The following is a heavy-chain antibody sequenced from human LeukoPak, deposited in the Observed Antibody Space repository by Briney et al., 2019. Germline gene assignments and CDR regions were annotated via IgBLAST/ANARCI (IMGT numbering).Heavy chain of an antibody. Sequence: SETLSLTCAVYGGSFSGYYWGWIRPPPGKGLEWIGEINHSGSTNYNPSLKSRVTISVDTSKNQLSLKLSSVTAADTAVYYCARGPHRIAAAAPFDYWGQGTLVTVSS. CDR1: GGSFSGYY. CDR3: ARGPHRIAAAAPFDY. D-gene: IGHD6-13*01. V-gene: IGHV4-34*01. CDR2: INHSGST. J-gene: IGHJ4*02.